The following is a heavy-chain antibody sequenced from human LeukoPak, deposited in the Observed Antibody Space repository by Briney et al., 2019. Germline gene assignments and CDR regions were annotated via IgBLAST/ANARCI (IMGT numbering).Heavy chain of an antibody. CDR3: ARGVVAAAGRTFDF. D-gene: IGHD6-13*01. J-gene: IGHJ4*02. Sequence: PSETLSLTCAVYGGSFSGYYWSWIRQPPGKGLEWIGYIYYSGSTNYNPSLKSRVTISVDTSKNQFSLKLSSVTAADTAVYYCARGVVAAAGRTFDFWGQGTLVTVSS. V-gene: IGHV4-59*01. CDR1: GGSFSGYY. CDR2: IYYSGST.